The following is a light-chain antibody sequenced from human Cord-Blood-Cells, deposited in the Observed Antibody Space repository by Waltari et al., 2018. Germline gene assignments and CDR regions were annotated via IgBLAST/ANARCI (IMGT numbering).Light chain of an antibody. CDR3: CSYAGSNVV. Sequence: QSALTQPASVSGSPGQSITISCTGTSSDVGSYNLVSWYQQHPGKAPKLMIYAVSKRPSGVSKRFSGSKSGNTASLTISGLQAEDEADYYCCSYAGSNVVFGGGTKLTVL. J-gene: IGLJ2*01. CDR1: SSDVGSYNL. V-gene: IGLV2-23*02. CDR2: AVS.